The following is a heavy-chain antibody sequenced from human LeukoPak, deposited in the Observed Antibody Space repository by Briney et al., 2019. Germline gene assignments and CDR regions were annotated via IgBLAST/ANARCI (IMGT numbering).Heavy chain of an antibody. CDR2: ISRSGSTR. Sequence: GGSLRLSCAASGFTFSDYYMSWIRQAPGKGLEWVSHISRSGSTRYYADSLKGRFTISRDNAKNSLYLQMNSLRAEDTAVYYCARTAYYYDSSGYDDAFDIWGQGTMVTVSP. J-gene: IGHJ3*02. CDR3: ARTAYYYDSSGYDDAFDI. CDR1: GFTFSDYY. V-gene: IGHV3-11*01. D-gene: IGHD3-22*01.